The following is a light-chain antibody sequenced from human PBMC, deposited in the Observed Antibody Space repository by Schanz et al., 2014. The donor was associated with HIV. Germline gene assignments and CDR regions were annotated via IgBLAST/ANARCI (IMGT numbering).Light chain of an antibody. CDR3: QQYNSYSPT. CDR1: QSISSY. J-gene: IGKJ2*01. V-gene: IGKV1-5*01. Sequence: DIQMTQSPSSLSASVGDRVTITCRASQSISSYLNWYQQKPGRAPKLLIYGASSLQSGVPPRFSGSGSGTEFTLTISSLQPDDFATYHCQQYNSYSPTFGQGTKLEIK. CDR2: GAS.